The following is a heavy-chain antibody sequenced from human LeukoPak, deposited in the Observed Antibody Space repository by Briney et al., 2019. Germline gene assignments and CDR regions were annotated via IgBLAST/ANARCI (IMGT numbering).Heavy chain of an antibody. J-gene: IGHJ5*02. CDR3: ARDLGQYYDTSDNWFDP. V-gene: IGHV3-74*01. CDR2: INSDGINT. D-gene: IGHD3-22*01. CDR1: GFTFSTYY. Sequence: GRSLRLSCAASGFTFSTYYMNWVRQAPGKGLVWVSRINSDGINTSYADSVKGRFTISRDNAKNTLNLQMNSLRAEDTAVYYCARDLGQYYDTSDNWFDPWGQGTLVTVSS.